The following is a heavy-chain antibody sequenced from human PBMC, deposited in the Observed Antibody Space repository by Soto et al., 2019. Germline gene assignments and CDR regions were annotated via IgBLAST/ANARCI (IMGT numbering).Heavy chain of an antibody. J-gene: IGHJ5*02. CDR3: AKDHDFWSGYYPRVGTPHSFDP. V-gene: IGHV3-23*01. CDR2: ISGSGGST. D-gene: IGHD3-3*01. Sequence: GGSLRLSCAASGFTFSSYAMSWVRQAPGKGLEWVSAISGSGGSTYYADSVKGRFTISRDNSKNTLYLQMNSLTAEDTAVYYCAKDHDFWSGYYPRVGTPHSFDPWGQGTLVTVSS. CDR1: GFTFSSYA.